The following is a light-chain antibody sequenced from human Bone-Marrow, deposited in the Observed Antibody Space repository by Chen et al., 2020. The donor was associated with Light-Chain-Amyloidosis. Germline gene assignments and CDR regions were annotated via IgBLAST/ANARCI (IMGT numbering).Light chain of an antibody. CDR3: GTWDDSLSAVV. CDR2: ETH. CDR1: SFHIGNNY. J-gene: IGLJ2*01. Sequence: QSVLTQPPSVSAAPGQMVTISCSGNSFHIGNNYVCWYQKLPGTAPKLLIHETHNRPSGMPDRFSGSKSGTSATLGITGLQTGDEGDYYCGTWDDSLSAVVFGVVTKLTVL. V-gene: IGLV1-51*02.